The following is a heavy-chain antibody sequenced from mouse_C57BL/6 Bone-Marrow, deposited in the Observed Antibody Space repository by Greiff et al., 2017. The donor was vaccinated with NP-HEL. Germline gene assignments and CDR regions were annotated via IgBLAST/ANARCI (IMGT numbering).Heavy chain of an antibody. J-gene: IGHJ4*01. CDR1: GYSITSGYY. CDR2: ISYDGSN. D-gene: IGHD1-1*01. V-gene: IGHV3-6*01. Sequence: EVQLQESGPGLVKPSQSLSLTCSVTGYSITSGYYWNWIRQFPGNKLEWMGYISYDGSNNYNPSLQNRISITRDTSKNQFFLKLNSVTTEDTATYYCARGTTVVPGDYWGQGTSVTVSS. CDR3: ARGTTVVPGDY.